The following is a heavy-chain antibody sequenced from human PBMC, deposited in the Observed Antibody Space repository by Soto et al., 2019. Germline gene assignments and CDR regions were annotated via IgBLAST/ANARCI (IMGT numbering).Heavy chain of an antibody. CDR2: LNPNTDKT. V-gene: IGHV1-8*01. J-gene: IGHJ4*02. CDR1: GYTFSNYD. CDR3: AKLPILDY. Sequence: ASVKVSCKASGYTFSNYDINWVRQATGQGLEWMGWLNPNTDKTGSAQKFQGRVTMTRNTSISTAYLELSGLRSDDTAVYYCAKLPILDYWGQGTLVTVSS.